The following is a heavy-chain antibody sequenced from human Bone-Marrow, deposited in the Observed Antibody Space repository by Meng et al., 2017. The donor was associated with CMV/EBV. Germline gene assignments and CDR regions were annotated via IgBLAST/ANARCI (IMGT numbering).Heavy chain of an antibody. CDR2: INPNSGGT. V-gene: IGHV1-2*02. D-gene: IGHD6-6*01. J-gene: IGHJ4*02. Sequence: ASVKVSCKASGYTFTGYYMHWVRQAPGQGLEWMGWINPNSGGTNYAQKFQGRVTMTRDTSTSTVYMELSSLRSEDTAVYYCARAGGAIRPPLDYWGQGTLVTVSS. CDR3: ARAGGAIRPPLDY. CDR1: GYTFTGYY.